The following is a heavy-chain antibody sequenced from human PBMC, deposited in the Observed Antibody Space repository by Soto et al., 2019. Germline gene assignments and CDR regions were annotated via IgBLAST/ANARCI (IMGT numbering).Heavy chain of an antibody. CDR1: GFTFSSYA. D-gene: IGHD2-21*02. CDR2: ISGSGGST. CDR3: AKEGISTVVTANQAAFDI. V-gene: IGHV3-23*01. J-gene: IGHJ3*02. Sequence: GGSLRLSCAASGFTFSSYAMSWVRQAPGKGLEWVSAISGSGGSTYYADSVKGRFTISRDNSKNTLYLQMNSLRAEDTAVYYCAKEGISTVVTANQAAFDIWGQGTMVTVSS.